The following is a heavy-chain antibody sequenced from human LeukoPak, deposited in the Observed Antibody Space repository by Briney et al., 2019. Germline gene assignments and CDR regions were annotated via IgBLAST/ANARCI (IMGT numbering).Heavy chain of an antibody. V-gene: IGHV4-34*01. J-gene: IGHJ4*02. CDR1: GGSFSGYY. CDR2: INHSGST. CDR3: ARSGRWTGGRFDY. Sequence: SETLSLTCAVYGGSFSGYYWSWIRQPPGKGLEWIGEINHSGSTNYNPSLKSRVTISVDTSKNQFSLKLSSVTAADTAVYYCARSGRWTGGRFDYWGQGTLVTASS. D-gene: IGHD6-19*01.